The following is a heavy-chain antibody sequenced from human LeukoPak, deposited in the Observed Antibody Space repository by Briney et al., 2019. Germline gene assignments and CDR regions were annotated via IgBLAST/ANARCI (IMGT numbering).Heavy chain of an antibody. J-gene: IGHJ4*02. CDR1: GCTFTSYY. CDR2: INPSGGST. V-gene: IGHV1-46*03. Sequence: ASVKVSCKASGCTFTSYYMHWVRQAPGQGLEWMGIINPSGGSTSYAQKFQGRVTMTRDTSTSTVYMELSSLRSEDTAVYYCASLRDGYNSFDYWGQGTLVTVSS. CDR3: ASLRDGYNSFDY. D-gene: IGHD5-24*01.